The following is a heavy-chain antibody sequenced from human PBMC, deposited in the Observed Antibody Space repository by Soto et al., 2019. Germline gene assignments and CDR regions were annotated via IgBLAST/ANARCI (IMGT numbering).Heavy chain of an antibody. CDR2: ISSSSSYI. J-gene: IGHJ6*02. CDR1: GFTFSSYN. V-gene: IGHV3-21*01. Sequence: EVQLVESGGGLVKAGGSLRLSCAASGFTFSSYNMNWVRQAPGKGLEWVSSISSSSSYIYYADSVKGRFTISRDNAKNSLYLQMNSLRAEDTAVYYCARPGGRTDYYYYGMDVWGQGTTVTVSS. CDR3: ARPGGRTDYYYYGMDV. D-gene: IGHD2-15*01.